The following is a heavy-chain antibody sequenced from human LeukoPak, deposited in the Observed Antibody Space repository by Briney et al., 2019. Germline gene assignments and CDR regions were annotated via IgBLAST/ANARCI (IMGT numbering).Heavy chain of an antibody. CDR2: IDDDGSAT. J-gene: IGHJ4*02. Sequence: GGSLRLSCEASGFIVSSYWMHWVRQAPGKGLVWVSRIDDDGSATAYADSVKGRFIISRDDAKNTVYLQMNSLRAEDTAVYFCANRGVVIRVILVGFHKEAYYFDSWGQGALVTVSS. CDR1: GFIVSSYW. CDR3: ANRGVVIRVILVGFHKEAYYFDS. D-gene: IGHD3-22*01. V-gene: IGHV3-74*01.